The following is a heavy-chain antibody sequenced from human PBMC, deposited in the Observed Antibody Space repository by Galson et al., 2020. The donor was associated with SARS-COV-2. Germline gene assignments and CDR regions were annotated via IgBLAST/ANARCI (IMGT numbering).Heavy chain of an antibody. D-gene: IGHD6-19*01. CDR1: GGSISSGSYY. CDR3: ARDRWIAVAGTNYYYDGMDV. V-gene: IGHV4-61*02. CDR2: IYTSGST. Sequence: SETLSLTCTVSGGSISSGSYYWSCIRQPAGKGLDWIGRIYTSGSTNYNPSLKSRVTISVDTSKNQFSLKLSSVTAADTAVYYCARDRWIAVAGTNYYYDGMDVWGQGTTVTVSS. J-gene: IGHJ6*02.